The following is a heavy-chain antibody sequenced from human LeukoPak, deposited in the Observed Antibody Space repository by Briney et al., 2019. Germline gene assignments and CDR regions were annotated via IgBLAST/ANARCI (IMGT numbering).Heavy chain of an antibody. CDR3: ARDSHYYDSSGYSIVFDY. CDR2: IYYSGTT. D-gene: IGHD3-22*01. Sequence: SETLSLTCTVSGGSISTFYWSWIRQRPGKGLEWIGYIYYSGTTNYNPSLKSRVTISVDTSKNQFSLKLSSVTAADPAVYYCARDSHYYDSSGYSIVFDYWGQGALVTVSS. J-gene: IGHJ4*02. V-gene: IGHV4-59*01. CDR1: GGSISTFY.